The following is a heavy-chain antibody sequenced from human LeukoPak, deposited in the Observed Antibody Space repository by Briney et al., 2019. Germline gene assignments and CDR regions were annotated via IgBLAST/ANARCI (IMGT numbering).Heavy chain of an antibody. CDR1: GYSISSGYH. J-gene: IGHJ4*02. CDR2: IYRSGIT. D-gene: IGHD3-22*01. CDR3: ARSKFRYDSSGYDY. Sequence: SETLSLTCIVSGYSISSGYHWAWIRQPPGKGLEWIGSIYRSGITYYNPSLKSRVTISVDTSKNQFSLKLSSVTAADTAVYYCARSKFRYDSSGYDYWGQGTLVTVSS. V-gene: IGHV4-38-2*02.